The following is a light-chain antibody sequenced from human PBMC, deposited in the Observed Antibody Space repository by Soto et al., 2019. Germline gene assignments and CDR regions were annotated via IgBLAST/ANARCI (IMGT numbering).Light chain of an antibody. CDR1: QGLGTN. CDR2: AAS. Sequence: EVVTTQSPATLSVSPGARDPLSCRASQGLGTNLAWYQQKPGQAPRLLIYAASTRATGVPGRFSGSGSGTEFTLTISSLQSEDFAVYYCQQYNHWPLTFGGGTKVDI. V-gene: IGKV3-15*01. J-gene: IGKJ4*01. CDR3: QQYNHWPLT.